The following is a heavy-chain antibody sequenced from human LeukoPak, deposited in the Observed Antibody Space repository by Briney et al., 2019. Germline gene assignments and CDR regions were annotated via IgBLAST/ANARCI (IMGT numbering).Heavy chain of an antibody. Sequence: SVKVSCKASGGTFSSYTISWVRQAPGQGLEWMGRIIPILGISNYAQKFQGRGTITADKSTSTAYMELSSLRSEDTAVYYCARGPIVVVVAASAAFDIWGQGTMVTVSS. D-gene: IGHD2-15*01. V-gene: IGHV1-69*02. CDR3: ARGPIVVVVAASAAFDI. J-gene: IGHJ3*02. CDR2: IIPILGIS. CDR1: GGTFSSYT.